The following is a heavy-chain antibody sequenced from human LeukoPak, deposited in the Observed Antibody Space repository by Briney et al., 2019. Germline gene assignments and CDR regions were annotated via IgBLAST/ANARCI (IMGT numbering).Heavy chain of an antibody. J-gene: IGHJ6*02. V-gene: IGHV3-53*01. D-gene: IGHD3-3*01. CDR1: GFTVSSNY. CDR2: IYSGGST. Sequence: GGSLRLSCAASGFTVSSNYMTWVRQAPGKGLEWVSIIYSGGSTSYADSVKGRFTISRDNSKNTLYLQMNSLRAEDTAVYYCASPYYDFWSGPRPLDVWGQGTTVTVSS. CDR3: ASPYYDFWSGPRPLDV.